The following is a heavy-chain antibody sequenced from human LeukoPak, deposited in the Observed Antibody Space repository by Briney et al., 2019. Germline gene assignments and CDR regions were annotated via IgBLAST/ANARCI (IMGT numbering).Heavy chain of an antibody. CDR3: ARVGIISEPTATFYFDY. V-gene: IGHV4-31*03. D-gene: IGHD1-1*01. CDR2: IFYTGST. CDR1: GGSLSSGSSY. Sequence: PSETLSLTCTVSGGSLSSGSSYWSWIRQHPGKGLEWIEYIFYTGSTYYNPSLNSRINISVVTSKNQFSLQLSSVTAADTAVYYCARVGIISEPTATFYFDYWGQGTLVTVSS. J-gene: IGHJ4*02.